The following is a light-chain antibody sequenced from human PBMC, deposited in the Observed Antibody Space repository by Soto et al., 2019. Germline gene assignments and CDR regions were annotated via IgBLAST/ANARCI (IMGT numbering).Light chain of an antibody. CDR1: QSVSGSY. J-gene: IGKJ2*01. CDR2: AAS. CDR3: QQYGSAPYT. V-gene: IGKV3-20*01. Sequence: DIVLTQSPGTLSLSPGEGATLSCRASQSVSGSYLAWYQQKPGQAPRLLIFAASSRATGIPDRFSGSGSETDFTITIRRLETEDFAVYYCQQYGSAPYTFGQGTKLEIK.